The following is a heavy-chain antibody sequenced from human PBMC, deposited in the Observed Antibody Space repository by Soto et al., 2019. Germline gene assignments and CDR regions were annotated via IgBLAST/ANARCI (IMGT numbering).Heavy chain of an antibody. V-gene: IGHV1-69*01. Sequence: QVQLVQSGAEVKKPGSSVKVSCKASGGTFSSYAISWVRQAPGQGLEWMGGIIPIFGTANYAQKFKGRVTITADESTSTAYRGLSSLRSEDTVVYYCARSPDSSSWVNWFDPCGQGTLVTVSS. J-gene: IGHJ5*02. CDR2: IIPIFGTA. D-gene: IGHD6-13*01. CDR3: ARSPDSSSWVNWFDP. CDR1: GGTFSSYA.